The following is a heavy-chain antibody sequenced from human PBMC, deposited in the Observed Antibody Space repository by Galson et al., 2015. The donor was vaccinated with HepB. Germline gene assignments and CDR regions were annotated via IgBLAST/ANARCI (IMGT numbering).Heavy chain of an antibody. J-gene: IGHJ6*02. D-gene: IGHD2-2*02. CDR2: ISGNGGDT. Sequence: GLEWVSSISGNGGDTKYGDSVKGRFTIFRDKAKSTLYLQMNSLRAEDTAVYYCAKGDVWGPAAINYGLHVWGQGTTVTVSS. CDR3: AKGDVWGPAAINYGLHV. V-gene: IGHV3-23*01.